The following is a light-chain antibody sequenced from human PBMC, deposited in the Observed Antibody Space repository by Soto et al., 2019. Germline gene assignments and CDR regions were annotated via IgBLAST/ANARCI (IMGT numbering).Light chain of an antibody. CDR3: QQYNSFTWT. V-gene: IGKV1-5*01. Sequence: GDRVTITCRASQSISSWLAWYQQKSGKAPKLLIYDASSLESGVPSRFSGSGSGTEFTLTISSLQPDDFATYYCQQYNSFTWTFGQGTKVDIK. CDR1: QSISSW. J-gene: IGKJ1*01. CDR2: DAS.